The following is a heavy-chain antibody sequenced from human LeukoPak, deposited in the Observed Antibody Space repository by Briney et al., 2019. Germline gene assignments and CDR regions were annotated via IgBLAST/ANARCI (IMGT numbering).Heavy chain of an antibody. CDR3: ASIAAAGLDWFDP. D-gene: IGHD6-13*01. J-gene: IGHJ5*02. CDR1: GFTFSSYD. Sequence: GGSLRLSCSASGFTFSSYDMHWVRQAPGKGLEWVAVISYDGSNKYYADSVKGRFTISRDNSKNTLYLQMNSLRAEDTAVYYCASIAAAGLDWFDPWGQGTLVTVSS. V-gene: IGHV3-30*03. CDR2: ISYDGSNK.